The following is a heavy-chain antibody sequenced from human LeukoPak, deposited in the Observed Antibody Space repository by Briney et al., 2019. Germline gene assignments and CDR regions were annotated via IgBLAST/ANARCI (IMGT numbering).Heavy chain of an antibody. CDR3: ARVPLTSYGYDLDY. V-gene: IGHV1-8*01. J-gene: IGHJ4*02. CDR1: GYSFTGYD. CDR2: MNPNSGDT. D-gene: IGHD5-18*01. Sequence: GASVKVSCKASGYSFTGYDINWVRQATGQGLEWMGWMNPNSGDTGYAQKFQGRVTMTRNISINTAYMELSSLRSEDTAVYYCARVPLTSYGYDLDYWGQGTLVTVSS.